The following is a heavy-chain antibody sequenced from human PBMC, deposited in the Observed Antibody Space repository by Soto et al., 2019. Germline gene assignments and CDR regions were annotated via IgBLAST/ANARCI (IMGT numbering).Heavy chain of an antibody. J-gene: IGHJ6*02. CDR2: ISPYTGNT. D-gene: IGHD3-16*01. CDR3: VLVDNYVTPTPHDV. V-gene: IGHV1-18*01. CDR1: GYIFVNYG. Sequence: QVQLVQSGDEVKKPGASVKVSCKASGYIFVNYGIAWVRQAPGKGLEWMGWISPYTGNTHSATKIQGRLTMTTDTSTSTAYMDLGRLTSDDTAVYYCVLVDNYVTPTPHDVWGLGTTVTVSS.